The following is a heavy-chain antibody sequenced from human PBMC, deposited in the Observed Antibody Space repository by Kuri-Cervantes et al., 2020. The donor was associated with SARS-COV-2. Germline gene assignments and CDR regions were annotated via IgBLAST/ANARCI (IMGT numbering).Heavy chain of an antibody. CDR3: AKFPVLLVRSLSWYFDL. CDR1: GFSFSSYG. J-gene: IGHJ2*01. Sequence: LSLTCAASGFSFSSYGMSWVRQAPGKGLEWVSAISGNGGSTYYADSVKGRFTISRDNSKNTLYLQMNSLRADDTAVYYCAKFPVLLVRSLSWYFDLWGRGTLVTVSS. CDR2: ISGNGGST. D-gene: IGHD3-10*01. V-gene: IGHV3-23*01.